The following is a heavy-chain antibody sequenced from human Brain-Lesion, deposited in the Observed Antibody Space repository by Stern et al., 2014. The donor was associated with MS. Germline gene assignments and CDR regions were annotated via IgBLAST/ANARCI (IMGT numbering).Heavy chain of an antibody. V-gene: IGHV4-61*02. Sequence: QVQLVESGPGLVKPSQTLSLSCTVSGGSISSGGYYWSWIRQPAGKGLEWIGRIFNSGSTRYNPPPKSRVTISIDTSKNQFSLRLNSMTAADTAVYYCARGRVVPGFQYYATDVWGQGTTVIVSS. CDR3: ARGRVVPGFQYYATDV. D-gene: IGHD2-2*01. CDR1: GGSISSGGYY. CDR2: IFNSGST. J-gene: IGHJ6*02.